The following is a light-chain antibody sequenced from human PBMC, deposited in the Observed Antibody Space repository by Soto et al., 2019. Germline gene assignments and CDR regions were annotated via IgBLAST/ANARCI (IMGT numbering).Light chain of an antibody. CDR2: LNRDGSH. CDR1: SGHSNYA. Sequence: QLVLTQSPSASASLGASVKLTCTLSSGHSNYAIAWHQQQSEKGPRYLMNLNRDGSHSKGDGIPDRFSGSSSGAERYLTISSLQSEDEADYYCETWGSGIVVFGGGTKLTAL. V-gene: IGLV4-69*01. CDR3: ETWGSGIVV. J-gene: IGLJ2*01.